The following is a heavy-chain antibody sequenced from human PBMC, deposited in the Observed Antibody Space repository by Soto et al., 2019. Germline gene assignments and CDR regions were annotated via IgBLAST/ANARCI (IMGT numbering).Heavy chain of an antibody. Sequence: QVQLVQSGAEVRKPGSSVQVSCKASGGTFYTYTFSWVRQAPGQGLEWMGSITPIYPTTNYAEKFQGRLTVTADGSTNTAYMEQNSLTSDDTAVYYCARIPRYSFPTSDDLDSWGQGTLVTVSS. V-gene: IGHV1-69*15. CDR2: ITPIYPTT. D-gene: IGHD5-18*01. CDR1: GGTFYTYT. J-gene: IGHJ4*02. CDR3: ARIPRYSFPTSDDLDS.